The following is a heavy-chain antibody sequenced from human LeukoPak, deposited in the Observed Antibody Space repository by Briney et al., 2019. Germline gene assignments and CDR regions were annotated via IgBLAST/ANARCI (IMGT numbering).Heavy chain of an antibody. V-gene: IGHV4-34*01. CDR1: GGSFNDYY. D-gene: IGHD2/OR15-2a*01. J-gene: IGHJ3*01. CDR3: ASNKYPVQAFDV. CDR2: IHHSGST. Sequence: PSETLSLTCAVYGGSFNDYYWSWIRQSPGTGLEWIGEIHHSGSTNYNSSLESRVTMSIDTSNNQFSLKLTSVTAADTAVYYCASNKYPVQAFDVWGQGTMVTASS.